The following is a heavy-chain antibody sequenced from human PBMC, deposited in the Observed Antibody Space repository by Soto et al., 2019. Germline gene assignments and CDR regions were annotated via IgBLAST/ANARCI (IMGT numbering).Heavy chain of an antibody. J-gene: IGHJ6*02. CDR2: ISAYNGNT. CDR3: ARDPGGQLWFSYYYGMDV. D-gene: IGHD5-18*01. V-gene: IGHV1-18*01. Sequence: GASVKVSCKASGYTFTSYGISWVRRAPGQGLEWMGWISAYNGNTNYAQKLQGRVTMTTDTSTSTAYMELRSLRSDDTAVYYCARDPGGQLWFSYYYGMDVWGQGTTVTVSS. CDR1: GYTFTSYG.